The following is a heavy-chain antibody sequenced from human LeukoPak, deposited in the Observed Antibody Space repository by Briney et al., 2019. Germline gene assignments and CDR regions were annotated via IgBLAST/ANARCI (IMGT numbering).Heavy chain of an antibody. CDR3: AGAPHPTVTYYYYMDV. D-gene: IGHD4-17*01. J-gene: IGHJ6*03. V-gene: IGHV4-61*02. CDR1: GGSISSGSYY. Sequence: EPSETLSLTCTVSGGSISSGSYYWSWIRQPAGKGLEWIGRIYTSGSTNYNPSLKSRVTISVDTSKNQFSLKLSSVTAADTAVYYCAGAPHPTVTYYYYMDVWGKGTTVTISS. CDR2: IYTSGST.